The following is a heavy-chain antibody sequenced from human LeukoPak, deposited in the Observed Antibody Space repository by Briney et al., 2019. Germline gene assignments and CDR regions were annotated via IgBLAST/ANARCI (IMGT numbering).Heavy chain of an antibody. CDR1: GYSFTSYG. CDR2: ISTYNGNT. CDR3: ARDLGHCRNVICSSSAY. D-gene: IGHD6-6*01. V-gene: IGHV1-18*01. J-gene: IGHJ4*02. Sequence: ASVTLSCKASGYSFTSYGISWVRQAPGQALEWMGWISTYNGNTLYAEKIQARVTMTTDTSTNTVYMELRSLRSDDTAVYYCARDLGHCRNVICSSSAYWGRGSLVTVSS.